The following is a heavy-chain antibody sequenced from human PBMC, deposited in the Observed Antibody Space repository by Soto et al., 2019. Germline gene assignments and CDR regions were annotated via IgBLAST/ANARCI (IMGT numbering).Heavy chain of an antibody. Sequence: GGSLRLSCAASGFTFSTYAMNWVRQAPGKGLEWVSGISGSGDSTYYADSVKGRFTISRDNSKNTLYLQMNSLRAEDTAVYYCARKEAMARSYFDYWGQGTLVIVAS. V-gene: IGHV3-23*01. J-gene: IGHJ4*02. D-gene: IGHD5-18*01. CDR1: GFTFSTYA. CDR2: ISGSGDST. CDR3: ARKEAMARSYFDY.